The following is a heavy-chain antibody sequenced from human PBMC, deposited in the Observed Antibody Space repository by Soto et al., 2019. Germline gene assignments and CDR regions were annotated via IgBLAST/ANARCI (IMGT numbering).Heavy chain of an antibody. J-gene: IGHJ1*01. CDR1: GGSISSGGYY. V-gene: IGHV4-31*03. Sequence: QVQLQESGPGLVKPSQTLSLTCTVSGGSISSGGYYWSWIRQHPGKGLEWIGYIYYSGSTYYNPSLKSRVTISVDTSKNQFSLKLSSVTAADTAVYYCARLRSGYYYGYFQHWGQGTLVIVST. CDR3: ARLRSGYYYGYFQH. CDR2: IYYSGST. D-gene: IGHD3-22*01.